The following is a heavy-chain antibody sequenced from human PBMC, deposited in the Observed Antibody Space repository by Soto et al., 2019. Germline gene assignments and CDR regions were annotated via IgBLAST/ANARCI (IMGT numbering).Heavy chain of an antibody. Sequence: GGSLRLSCAASGFTFSSYGMHWVRQAPGKGLEWVAVISYDGSNKYYADSVKGRFTISRDNSKNTLYLQMNSLRAEDTAVYYCAKEHYGDGYYCGMDVWGPGTTVTVYS. CDR3: AKEHYGDGYYCGMDV. CDR2: ISYDGSNK. D-gene: IGHD4-17*01. V-gene: IGHV3-30*18. CDR1: GFTFSSYG. J-gene: IGHJ6*02.